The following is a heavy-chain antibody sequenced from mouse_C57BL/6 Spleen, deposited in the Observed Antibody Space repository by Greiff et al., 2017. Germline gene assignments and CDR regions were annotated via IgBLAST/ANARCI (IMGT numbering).Heavy chain of an antibody. Sequence: QVQLKQPGAELVKPGASVKMSCKASGYTFTSYWITWVKQRPGQGLEWIGDIYPGSGSTNYNEKFKSKATLTVDTSSSTAYMQLSSLTSEDSAVYYCARPRYYDYGAAWFAYWGQGTLVTVSA. D-gene: IGHD2-4*01. CDR3: ARPRYYDYGAAWFAY. J-gene: IGHJ3*01. CDR2: IYPGSGST. V-gene: IGHV1-55*01. CDR1: GYTFTSYW.